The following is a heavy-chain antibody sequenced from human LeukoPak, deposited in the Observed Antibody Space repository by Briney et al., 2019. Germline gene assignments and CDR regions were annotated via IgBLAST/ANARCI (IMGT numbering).Heavy chain of an antibody. V-gene: IGHV3-23*01. CDR3: AKAPVTTCSGAYCYPFDY. Sequence: GGSLRLSCAASGFTLSSYAMSWVRQGPGKGLEWVSAISVSDNTYHADSVKGRFTISRDSYKNTLYLQMNSLRAEDAAVYYCAKAPVTTCSGAYCYPFDYWGQGTLVTVSS. J-gene: IGHJ4*02. CDR1: GFTLSSYA. CDR2: ISVSDNT. D-gene: IGHD2-15*01.